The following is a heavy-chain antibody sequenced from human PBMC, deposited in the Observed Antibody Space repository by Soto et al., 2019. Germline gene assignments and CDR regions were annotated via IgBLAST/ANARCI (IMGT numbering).Heavy chain of an antibody. V-gene: IGHV3-9*01. J-gene: IGHJ6*02. CDR1: GFTFDDYA. CDR3: ADSRAYGSSDYTGFHYGMDV. CDR2: LSWNGVTI. D-gene: IGHD3-22*01. Sequence: EVQLVESGGDLVQPGRSLRLSCAASGFTFDDYAMHCLQQLPGEGLKWVSGLSWNGVTIGYAASVKGRFTISRGIAKKYLYIQMNGLRPVDTALYSCADSRAYGSSDYTGFHYGMDVWGLGTTVTVSS.